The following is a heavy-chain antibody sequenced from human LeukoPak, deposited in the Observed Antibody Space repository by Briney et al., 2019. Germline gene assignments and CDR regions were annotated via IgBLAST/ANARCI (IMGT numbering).Heavy chain of an antibody. Sequence: GGSLRLSCAASGFTFSSYGMHWVRQAPGKGLEWVAFIRYDGSHKYYADSVKGRFTISRDNSKNTLCLQMNSLRAEDTAVYYCAKDHIVATPYYFDYWGQGTLVTVSS. CDR2: IRYDGSHK. CDR1: GFTFSSYG. D-gene: IGHD5-12*01. CDR3: AKDHIVATPYYFDY. V-gene: IGHV3-30*02. J-gene: IGHJ4*02.